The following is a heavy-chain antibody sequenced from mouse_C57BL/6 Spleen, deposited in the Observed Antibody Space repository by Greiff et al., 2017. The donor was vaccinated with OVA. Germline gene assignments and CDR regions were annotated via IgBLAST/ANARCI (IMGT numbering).Heavy chain of an antibody. J-gene: IGHJ4*01. CDR2: IYPGDGDT. Sequence: VQLQQSGAELVKPGASVKISCKASGYAFSSYWMNWVKQRPGQGLAWIGQIYPGDGDTNYNGKFKGKATLTADKSSSTAYMQRSSLTSEYSAVEFCTRSGIYDGNPYAMDYWGQGTSVTVSS. D-gene: IGHD2-1*01. CDR3: TRSGIYDGNPYAMDY. CDR1: GYAFSSYW. V-gene: IGHV1-80*01.